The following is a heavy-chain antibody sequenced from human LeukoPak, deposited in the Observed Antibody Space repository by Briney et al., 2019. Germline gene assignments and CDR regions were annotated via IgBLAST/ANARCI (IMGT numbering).Heavy chain of an antibody. CDR2: IYYSGST. CDR1: GGSISSGDYY. D-gene: IGHD2-15*01. CDR3: ARETGVGAATVENWFDP. J-gene: IGHJ5*02. Sequence: PSQTLSLTCTVSGGSISSGDYYWSWIRQPPGKGLEWIGYIYYSGSTYYNPSLKSRVTISVDTSKTQFSLKLSSVTAAATAVYYCARETGVGAATVENWFDPWGQGTLVTVSS. V-gene: IGHV4-30-4*01.